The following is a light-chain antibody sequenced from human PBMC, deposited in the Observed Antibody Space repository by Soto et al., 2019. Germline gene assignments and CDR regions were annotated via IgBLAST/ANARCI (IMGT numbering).Light chain of an antibody. Sequence: QSVLTQPASVSGSPGQSITISCTGTSSDVGGYNYVSWYQQHPGKAPKLMIYDVSNRPSGVSNRFSGSKSGNTASLTISGLQAEYEADYYCSSFRSSSTPVLFGGGTQLTVL. CDR1: SSDVGGYNY. CDR3: SSFRSSSTPVL. J-gene: IGLJ2*01. V-gene: IGLV2-14*01. CDR2: DVS.